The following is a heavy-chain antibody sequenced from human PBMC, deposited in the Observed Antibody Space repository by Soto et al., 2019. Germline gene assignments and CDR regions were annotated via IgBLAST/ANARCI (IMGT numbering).Heavy chain of an antibody. J-gene: IGHJ6*02. CDR3: ARNPGSNYPPYYYYGMDV. Sequence: PSQTLSLTCAISGDSVSSNSAAWNWIRQSPSRGLEWLGRTYYRSKWYNDYAVSVKSRITINPDTSKNQFSLQLNSVTPEDTAVYYCARNPGSNYPPYYYYGMDVWGQGTTVTVSS. CDR1: GDSVSSNSAA. CDR2: TYYRSKWYN. V-gene: IGHV6-1*01. D-gene: IGHD4-4*01.